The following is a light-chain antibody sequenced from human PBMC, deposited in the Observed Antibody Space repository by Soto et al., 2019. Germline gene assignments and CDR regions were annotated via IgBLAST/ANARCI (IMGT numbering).Light chain of an antibody. CDR1: SIDVGGYNY. V-gene: IGLV2-14*01. Sequence: QSALTQPASVSGSPGQSITISCTGTSIDVGGYNYVSWYQQHPGKAPKLMIYEVSNRPSGVSNRFSGSKSGNTASLTISGLQAEDEADYYCSSYTSSSTPVVFGGGTKLTV. CDR3: SSYTSSSTPVV. CDR2: EVS. J-gene: IGLJ2*01.